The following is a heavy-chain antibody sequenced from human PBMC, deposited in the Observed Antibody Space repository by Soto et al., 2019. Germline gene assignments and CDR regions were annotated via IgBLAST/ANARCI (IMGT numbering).Heavy chain of an antibody. D-gene: IGHD2-15*01. Sequence: ASVKVSCKASGYTFTSYAMHWVRQAPGQRLEWMGWINAGNGNTKYSQKYQGRVTITRDTSASTAYMELSSLRSEDTAEYYCERHCSGGSCYSFDAFDIGGQGKMFTVSS. CDR2: INAGNGNT. CDR3: ERHCSGGSCYSFDAFDI. V-gene: IGHV1-3*01. CDR1: GYTFTSYA. J-gene: IGHJ3*02.